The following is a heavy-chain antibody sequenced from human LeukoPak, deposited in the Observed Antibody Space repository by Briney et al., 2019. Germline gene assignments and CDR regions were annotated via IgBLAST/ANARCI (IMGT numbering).Heavy chain of an antibody. CDR2: ITGSGDTT. V-gene: IGHV3-23*01. CDR3: VKDYATIAAAANPLFDY. CDR1: GFTFNDAW. Sequence: GGSLRLSCAASGFTFNDAWMTWVRQAPGKGLEWVSGITGSGDTTFYADSVKGRFTISRDNSKNTLYLQMHSLRAEDTAVYYCVKDYATIAAAANPLFDYWGQGALVTVSS. D-gene: IGHD6-13*01. J-gene: IGHJ4*02.